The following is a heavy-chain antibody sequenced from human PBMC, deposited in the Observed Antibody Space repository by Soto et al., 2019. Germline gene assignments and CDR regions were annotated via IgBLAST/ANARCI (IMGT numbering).Heavy chain of an antibody. J-gene: IGHJ4*02. D-gene: IGHD3-16*02. V-gene: IGHV3-23*01. CDR3: ANRRLGAFSPHFDY. CDR2: MIVSGGSS. CDR1: GFTFSTYA. Sequence: GGSLRLSGAASGFTFSTYAMSWVPQAPGKGLEWVSAMIVSGGSSYYADSVKGRFTISRDNSKNTLYLQMNSLRAEDTPVYSCANRRLGAFSPHFDYWGQGTLVTVSS.